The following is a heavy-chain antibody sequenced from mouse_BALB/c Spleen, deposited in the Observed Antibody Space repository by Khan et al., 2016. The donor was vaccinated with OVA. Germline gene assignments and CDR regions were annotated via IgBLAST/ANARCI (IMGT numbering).Heavy chain of an antibody. CDR2: IDPANGDT. J-gene: IGHJ3*01. CDR1: GFNIKDTY. D-gene: IGHD2-1*01. CDR3: ATRYGNPFAY. V-gene: IGHV14-3*02. Sequence: EVQLQESGAELVKPGASVKLSCTGSGFNIKDTYMHWMNQRPEQGLEWIGRIDPANGDTKYGPKFQDKATLTADTSSNTAYLQLSSLTSEDTAVYFCATRYGNPFAYWGQGTLVSVS.